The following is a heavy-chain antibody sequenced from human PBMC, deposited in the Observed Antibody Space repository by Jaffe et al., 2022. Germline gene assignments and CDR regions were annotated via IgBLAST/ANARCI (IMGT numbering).Heavy chain of an antibody. CDR1: GFTFSSYE. V-gene: IGHV3-48*03. CDR3: ARTPIRDYVWGKRYYYYMDV. J-gene: IGHJ6*03. Sequence: EVQLVESGGGLVQPGGSLRLSCAASGFTFSSYEMNWVRQAPGKGLEWVSYISSSGSTIYYADSVKGRFTISRDNAKNSLYLQMNSLRAEDTAVYYCARTPIRDYVWGKRYYYYMDVWGKGTTVTVSS. CDR2: ISSSGSTI. D-gene: IGHD3-16*01.